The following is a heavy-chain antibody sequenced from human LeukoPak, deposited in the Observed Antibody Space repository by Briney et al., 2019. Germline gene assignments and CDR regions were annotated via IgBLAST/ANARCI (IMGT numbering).Heavy chain of an antibody. CDR3: AKDSSGSYYGPGRFFDY. V-gene: IGHV3-9*03. J-gene: IGHJ4*02. CDR2: ISWNSGSI. Sequence: GRSLRLSCAVSGFTFDDYAMHWVRQAPGKGLEWVSGISWNSGSIGYADSVKGRFTISRDNAKNSLYLQMNSLRAEDMALYYCAKDSSGSYYGPGRFFDYWGQGTLVSVSS. CDR1: GFTFDDYA. D-gene: IGHD1-26*01.